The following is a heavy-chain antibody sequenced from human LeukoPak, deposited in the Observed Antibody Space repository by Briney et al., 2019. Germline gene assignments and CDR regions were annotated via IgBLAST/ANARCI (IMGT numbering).Heavy chain of an antibody. CDR2: IYYSGST. Sequence: PSETPSLTCTVSGGSISSYYWSWIRQPPGKGLEWIGYIYYSGSTNYNPSLKSRVTISVDTSKNQFSLKLSSVTAADTAVYYCARDLLGGDFHPWFDPWGQGTLVTVSS. CDR3: ARDLLGGDFHPWFDP. CDR1: GGSISSYY. V-gene: IGHV4-59*01. D-gene: IGHD7-27*01. J-gene: IGHJ5*02.